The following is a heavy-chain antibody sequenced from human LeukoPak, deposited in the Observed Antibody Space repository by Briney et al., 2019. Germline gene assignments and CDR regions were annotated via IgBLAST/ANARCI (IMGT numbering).Heavy chain of an antibody. CDR3: ARGGSGWSFDY. J-gene: IGHJ4*02. CDR1: EFSISYYY. Sequence: GGSLRLSCAASEFSISYYYMSWIRQAPGKGLEWVSYITSTNYYTKYTDSVRGRFTISRDNAKNSLYLQMNSLRAEDTAVYYCARGGSGWSFDYWGQGTVVSVSS. V-gene: IGHV3-11*05. CDR2: ITSTNYYT. D-gene: IGHD6-19*01.